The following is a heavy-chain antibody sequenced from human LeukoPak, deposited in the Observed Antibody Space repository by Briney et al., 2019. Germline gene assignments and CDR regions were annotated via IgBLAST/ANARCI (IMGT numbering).Heavy chain of an antibody. CDR1: GYTFTSYD. Sequence: GASVKVSCKASGYTFTSYDIKWVRQATGQGLESMVWMNPNSADTGYAQKLQGRVTMARNTSISTAYMELSSLRSQDTAVYYCARGMMYYDFRSGYYGYYYYGMDVWGQGTTVTVSS. V-gene: IGHV1-8*01. CDR3: ARGMMYYDFRSGYYGYYYYGMDV. CDR2: MNPNSADT. D-gene: IGHD3-3*01. J-gene: IGHJ6*02.